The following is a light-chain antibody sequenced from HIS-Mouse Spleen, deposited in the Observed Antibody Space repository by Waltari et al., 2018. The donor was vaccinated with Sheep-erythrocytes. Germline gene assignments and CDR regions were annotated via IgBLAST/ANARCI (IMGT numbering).Light chain of an antibody. J-gene: IGLJ2*01. CDR1: KLGDKY. V-gene: IGLV3-1*01. CDR2: QDS. CDR3: QAWDSSTVV. Sequence: SYELTQPPSVSVSPGQTARITCSGDKLGDKYACWYHQKPGQSPVLVIYQDSKGPSGIPERFSGSNSGNTATLTISGTQAMDEADYYCQAWDSSTVVFGGGTKLTVL.